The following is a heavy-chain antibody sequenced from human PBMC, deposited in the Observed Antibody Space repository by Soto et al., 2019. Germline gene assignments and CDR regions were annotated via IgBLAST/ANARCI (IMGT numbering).Heavy chain of an antibody. CDR1: GFSFSSNY. Sequence: GSLRLSCAASGFSFSSNYMSWVRQAPGKGLEWVSVIYSGGNTHYADSVKGRFTISRDNSKNTLYLQMNSLRAEDTAVYYCARDSTWIPYYHYGMDVWGQGTTVTVSS. CDR3: ARDSTWIPYYHYGMDV. J-gene: IGHJ6*02. V-gene: IGHV3-53*01. CDR2: IYSGGNT. D-gene: IGHD5-18*01.